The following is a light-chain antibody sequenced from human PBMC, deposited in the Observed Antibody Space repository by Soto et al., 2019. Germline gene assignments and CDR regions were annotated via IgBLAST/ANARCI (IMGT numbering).Light chain of an antibody. Sequence: DLQITQSPSSMSASAGDSVPINGRASQAIRNDLGWYNQQPAKAPKRLIYAASSLESGVPSRFSGIGSGTEFTLPIRSLKPDDFATYDCQHYSSHWTVAPGTQVDIK. CDR1: QAIRND. CDR2: AAS. CDR3: QHYSSHWT. J-gene: IGKJ1*01. V-gene: IGKV1-17*01.